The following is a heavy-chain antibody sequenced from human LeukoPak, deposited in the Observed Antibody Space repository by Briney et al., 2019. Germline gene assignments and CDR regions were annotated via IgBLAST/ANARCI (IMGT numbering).Heavy chain of an antibody. CDR3: ARDRHGSGSAHSFDP. CDR1: GGSISSYY. Sequence: SETLSLTCTVSGGSISSYYWSWIRQPPGRGLEWIAYIYYSGITNYNPSLKSRATISVDTSKNEFSLKLSSVTAADTDVYYCARDRHGSGSAHSFDPWGQGTLVTVSS. J-gene: IGHJ5*02. D-gene: IGHD3-10*01. CDR2: IYYSGIT. V-gene: IGHV4-59*01.